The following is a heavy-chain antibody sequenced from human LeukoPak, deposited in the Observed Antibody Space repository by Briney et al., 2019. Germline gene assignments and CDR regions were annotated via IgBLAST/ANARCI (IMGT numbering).Heavy chain of an antibody. D-gene: IGHD2-8*01. CDR2: IDSSGSSR. V-gene: IGHV3-48*03. CDR1: GFTFSSYE. J-gene: IGHJ4*02. Sequence: GGSLRLSCAASGFTFSSYEMNWVRQAPGKGLEGVSYIDSSGSSRYYIDSVKGRFTISRDNAKSSLYLQMNSLRAEDTAVYYCASDTYNGHRVDYWGQGTLVTVSS. CDR3: ASDTYNGHRVDY.